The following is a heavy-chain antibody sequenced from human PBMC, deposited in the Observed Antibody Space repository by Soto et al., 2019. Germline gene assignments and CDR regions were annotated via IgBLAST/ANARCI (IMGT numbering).Heavy chain of an antibody. CDR1: GYTFTSYG. V-gene: IGHV1-18*01. Sequence: ASVKVSCKASGYTFTSYGIGWVRQAPGQGLEWMGWISAYNGNTNYAQKLQGRVTMTTDTSTSTAYMELRSLRSDDTAVYYCARVQSLRWLTDYWGQGTLVTVSS. CDR2: ISAYNGNT. J-gene: IGHJ4*02. CDR3: ARVQSLRWLTDY. D-gene: IGHD6-19*01.